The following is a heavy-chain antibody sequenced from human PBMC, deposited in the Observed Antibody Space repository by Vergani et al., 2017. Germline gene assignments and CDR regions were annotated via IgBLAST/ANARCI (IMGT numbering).Heavy chain of an antibody. CDR2: INHSGST. V-gene: IGHV4-61*02. CDR1: GGSISSGSYY. D-gene: IGHD1-26*01. Sequence: QVQLQESGPGLVKPSQTLSLTCTVSGGSISSGSYYWSWIRQPAGKGLEWIGEINHSGSTNYNPSLKSRVTISVDTSKNQFALKLSSVTAADTAVYYCARDIGTYSGSYYDYWGQGTLVTVSS. J-gene: IGHJ4*02. CDR3: ARDIGTYSGSYYDY.